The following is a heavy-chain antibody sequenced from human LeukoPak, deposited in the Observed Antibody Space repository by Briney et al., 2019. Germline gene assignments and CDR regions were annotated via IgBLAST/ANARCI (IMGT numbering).Heavy chain of an antibody. Sequence: GGSLRLSCAASGFTFSSYWMSWVRQAPVKGLEWVANVKQDGSEKYYVDSVKGRFTISRDNAKNSLYLQMNSLRAEDTAVYYCGRVRLTVPDYWGQGTLVTVSS. CDR3: GRVRLTVPDY. CDR1: GFTFSSYW. D-gene: IGHD3-9*01. V-gene: IGHV3-7*05. J-gene: IGHJ4*02. CDR2: VKQDGSEK.